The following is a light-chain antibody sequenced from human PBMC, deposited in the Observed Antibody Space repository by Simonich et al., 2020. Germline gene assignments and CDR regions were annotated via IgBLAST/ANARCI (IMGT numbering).Light chain of an antibody. V-gene: IGKV2D-29*02. CDR3: MQSIQLPLYT. J-gene: IGKJ2*01. CDR1: QCLLHSDGKTY. CDR2: EGS. Sequence: DIVMTQTPLSLSVTPGQPASISCKSSQCLLHSDGKTYLYWYLQKPGQSPQLLIYEGSNRFSGVPDRFSGSGSGTDFTLKISRVEAEDVGVYYCMQSIQLPLYTFGQGTKLEIK.